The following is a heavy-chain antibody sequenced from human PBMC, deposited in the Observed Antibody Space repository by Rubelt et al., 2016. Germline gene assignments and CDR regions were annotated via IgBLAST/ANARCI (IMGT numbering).Heavy chain of an antibody. V-gene: IGHV1-18*01. CDR3: ARVEYYYDSSGYSDY. Sequence: QVQLVQSGAEVKKPGSSVKVSCKASGGTFSSYGISWVRQAPGQGLEWMGWISAYNGNTNYAQKLQGRVTMTTDTSTSTAYMELRSLRSDDTAVYYCARVEYYYDSSGYSDYWGQGTLVTVSS. D-gene: IGHD3-22*01. CDR1: GGTFSSYG. CDR2: ISAYNGNT. J-gene: IGHJ4*02.